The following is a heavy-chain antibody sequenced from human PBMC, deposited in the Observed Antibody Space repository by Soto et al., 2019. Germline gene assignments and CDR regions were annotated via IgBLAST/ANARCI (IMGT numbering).Heavy chain of an antibody. V-gene: IGHV3-48*02. J-gene: IGHJ6*02. CDR3: AREGWPLLQTGMDV. CDR2: ISSSNRTI. D-gene: IGHD2-15*01. Sequence: GGSLRLSFAASGFNFRSYSMTWVSQDPGKGLEWVSYISSSNRTINYADSVKGRFIISRDNAKNSLYLQMHSLRDEDTAVYYCAREGWPLLQTGMDVWGQGSTVPVSS. CDR1: GFNFRSYS.